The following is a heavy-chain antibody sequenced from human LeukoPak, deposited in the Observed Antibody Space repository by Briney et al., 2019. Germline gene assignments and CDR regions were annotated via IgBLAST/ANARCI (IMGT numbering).Heavy chain of an antibody. D-gene: IGHD3-22*01. J-gene: IGHJ4*02. CDR2: INHSGST. CDR3: ARLRGYYDSSGYYTY. CDR1: GGSFSGYY. V-gene: IGHV4-34*01. Sequence: PSETLSLTCAVYGGSFSGYYWSWIRQPPGKGLEWFGEINHSGSTNYNPSLKSRVTISVDTSKNQFSLKLSSVTAADTAVYYCARLRGYYDSSGYYTYWGQGTLVTVSS.